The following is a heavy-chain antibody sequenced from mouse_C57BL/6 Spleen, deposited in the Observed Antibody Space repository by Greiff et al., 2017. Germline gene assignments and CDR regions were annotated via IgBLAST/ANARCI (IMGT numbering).Heavy chain of an antibody. CDR2: ISDGGSYT. Sequence: EMKLVESGGGLVKPGGSLKLSCAASGFTFSSYAMSWVRQTPEKRLEWVATISDGGSYTYYPDNVKGRFTISRDNAKNNLYLQMSHLKSEDTAMYYCARVDYGNYFDYWGQGTTLTVSS. D-gene: IGHD1-1*01. V-gene: IGHV5-4*03. J-gene: IGHJ2*01. CDR3: ARVDYGNYFDY. CDR1: GFTFSSYA.